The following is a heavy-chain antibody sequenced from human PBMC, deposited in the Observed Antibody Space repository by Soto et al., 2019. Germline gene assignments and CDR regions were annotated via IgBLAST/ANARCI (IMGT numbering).Heavy chain of an antibody. D-gene: IGHD3-3*01. Sequence: EVQLAESGGGLVQPGESLRLYCEASGFTFSNHWMHWVRQAPGKRPVWVARIKTDGSSTNYADYVKGRFTVSRDNAKNTLFLQMNSLRVEDTAVYYCARNWNGVDYWGQGTLVTVSS. CDR3: ARNWNGVDY. CDR2: IKTDGSST. CDR1: GFTFSNHW. J-gene: IGHJ4*02. V-gene: IGHV3-74*01.